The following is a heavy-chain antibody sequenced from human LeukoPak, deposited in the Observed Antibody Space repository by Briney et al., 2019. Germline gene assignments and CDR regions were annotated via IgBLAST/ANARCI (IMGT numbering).Heavy chain of an antibody. CDR1: GGSINSHF. CDR2: IYSSGTT. J-gene: IGHJ3*02. Sequence: SETLSLTCTVSGGSINSHFWTWIRQPAGKGLEWIGRIYSSGTTHYNPSLESRVTMSVDTSKNQFSLKLRSVTAADTAVYFCARVADYDSSGFNAFDIWGRGTMVTVSS. D-gene: IGHD3-22*01. V-gene: IGHV4-4*07. CDR3: ARVADYDSSGFNAFDI.